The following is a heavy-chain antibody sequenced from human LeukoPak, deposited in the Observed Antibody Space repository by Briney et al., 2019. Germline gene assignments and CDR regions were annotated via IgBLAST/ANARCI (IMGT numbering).Heavy chain of an antibody. J-gene: IGHJ4*02. V-gene: IGHV3-48*03. CDR3: GSSSSTCCDY. Sequence: PGGSLRLSCADSGFSFSSYEMNWVRQAPGKGLEWISYISSSGSITFYADSEKGRFTISRDNARNSLFLQMNSLRAEDTAVYYCGSSSSTCCDYWGQGALVTVSS. D-gene: IGHD2-2*01. CDR1: GFSFSSYE. CDR2: ISSSGSIT.